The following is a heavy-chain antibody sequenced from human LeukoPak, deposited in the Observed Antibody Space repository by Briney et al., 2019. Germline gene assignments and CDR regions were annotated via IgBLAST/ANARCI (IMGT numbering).Heavy chain of an antibody. D-gene: IGHD3-10*01. J-gene: IGHJ5*02. CDR1: GFTFSSYA. Sequence: GGSLRLSCAASGFTFSSYAMSWFRQAPGKGLEWVSVICDGTNAYYADSVKGRFTISRDNPKNTLYLQMNSLRAEDTAVYYCARCKTWFGNLAWGQGTLVTVSS. V-gene: IGHV3-23*01. CDR2: ICDGTNA. CDR3: ARCKTWFGNLA.